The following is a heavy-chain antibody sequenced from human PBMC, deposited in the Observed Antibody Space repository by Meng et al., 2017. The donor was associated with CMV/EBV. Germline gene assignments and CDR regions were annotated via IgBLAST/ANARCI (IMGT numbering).Heavy chain of an antibody. CDR1: GFPFSSYA. D-gene: IGHD3-22*01. V-gene: IGHV3-23*01. CDR3: AKPMIVVVD. J-gene: IGHJ4*02. Sequence: SLSCAASGFPFSSYAMSWVRQAAGKGLEWVSAISGSGGSTYYADSVKGRFTISRDNSKNTLYLQMNSLRAEDTAVYYCAKPMIVVVDWGQGTLVTVSS. CDR2: ISGSGGST.